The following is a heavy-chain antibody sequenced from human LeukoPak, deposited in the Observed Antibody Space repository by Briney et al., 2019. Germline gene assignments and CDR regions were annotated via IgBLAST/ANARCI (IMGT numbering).Heavy chain of an antibody. CDR3: ARDGSAAGYSSRGDYSYMDV. CDR1: GGSISSYY. V-gene: IGHV4-4*08. J-gene: IGHJ6*03. D-gene: IGHD6-13*01. CDR2: TYYSGST. Sequence: SETLSLTCTVSGGSISSYYWSWIRQPPGKGLEWIGYTYYSGSTYYNPSLKSRVTMSVDTSKNQFSLKLSSVTAADTAVYYCARDGSAAGYSSRGDYSYMDVWGKGTTVTISS.